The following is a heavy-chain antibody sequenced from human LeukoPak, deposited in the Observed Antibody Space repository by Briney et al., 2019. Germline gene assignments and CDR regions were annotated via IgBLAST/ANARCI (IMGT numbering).Heavy chain of an antibody. CDR3: AREVYCSSASCYTGYFQH. D-gene: IGHD2-2*02. CDR1: GFTFSSYW. V-gene: IGHV3-7*01. J-gene: IGHJ1*01. CDR2: IKQDGSEK. Sequence: GGSLRLSCAASGFTFSSYWMSWVRQAPGKGLEWVANIKQDGSEKYYVDSVKGRFTISRDNAKNSLYLQMNSLRAEDTAVYYCAREVYCSSASCYTGYFQHWGQGTLVTVSS.